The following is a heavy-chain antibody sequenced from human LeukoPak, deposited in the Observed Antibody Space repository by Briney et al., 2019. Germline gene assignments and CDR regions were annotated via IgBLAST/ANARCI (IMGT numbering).Heavy chain of an antibody. D-gene: IGHD3-22*01. CDR2: IYYSGST. J-gene: IGHJ4*02. CDR3: ARVGPLRTYYYDSSGYSFFDY. CDR1: GGSISSSSYY. V-gene: IGHV4-39*07. Sequence: PSETLSLTCTVSGGSISSSSYYWGWIRQPPGKGLEWIGSIYYSGSTYYNPSLKSRVTISVDTSKNQFSLKLSSVTAADTAVYYCARVGPLRTYYYDSSGYSFFDYWGQGTLVTVSS.